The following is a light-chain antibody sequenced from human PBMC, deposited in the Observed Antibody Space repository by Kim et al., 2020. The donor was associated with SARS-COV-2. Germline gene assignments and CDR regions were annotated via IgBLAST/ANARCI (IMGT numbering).Light chain of an antibody. Sequence: SPGERAPLSCRARQSVSTDLAWYQQKSGQAPRLLIYGASTRATGIPARFSGSESGTEFTLTISGLQSEDLAVYYCQQYKNWPPITFGQGTRLEIK. J-gene: IGKJ5*01. CDR1: QSVSTD. CDR3: QQYKNWPPIT. V-gene: IGKV3D-15*01. CDR2: GAS.